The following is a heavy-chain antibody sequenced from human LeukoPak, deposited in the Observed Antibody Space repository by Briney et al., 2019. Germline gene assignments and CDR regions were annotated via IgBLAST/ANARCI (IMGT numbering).Heavy chain of an antibody. V-gene: IGHV4-34*01. Sequence: SETLSLTCAVYGGSFSGYYWSWIRQPPGKGLEWIGEINHSGSTNYNPSLKSRVTISVDTSKNQFSLKLSSVTAADTAVYYCARAVPGIPWFDPWSQGTLVTVSS. CDR2: INHSGST. CDR1: GGSFSGYY. D-gene: IGHD2-21*01. J-gene: IGHJ5*02. CDR3: ARAVPGIPWFDP.